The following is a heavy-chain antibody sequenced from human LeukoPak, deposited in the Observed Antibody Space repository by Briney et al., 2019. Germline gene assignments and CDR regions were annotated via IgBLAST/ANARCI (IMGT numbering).Heavy chain of an antibody. Sequence: GGSLRLSCAASGFTFSSYSMNWVRQAPGKGLEWVSYISSSSSTIYYADPVKGRFTISRDNAKNSLYLQMNSLRAEDTAVYYCARSFRRITMIVVVKPQYYYGMDVWGQGTTVTVSS. V-gene: IGHV3-48*04. J-gene: IGHJ6*02. CDR1: GFTFSSYS. CDR2: ISSSSSTI. D-gene: IGHD3-22*01. CDR3: ARSFRRITMIVVVKPQYYYGMDV.